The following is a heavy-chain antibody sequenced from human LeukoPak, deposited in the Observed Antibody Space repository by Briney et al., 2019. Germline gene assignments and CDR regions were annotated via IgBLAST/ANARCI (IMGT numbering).Heavy chain of an antibody. CDR3: ATRDIDTVVFRYGY. V-gene: IGHV1-18*01. D-gene: IGHD4-23*01. CDR2: ISAYNGNT. Sequence: ASVKVSCKASGYTFTSYGISWVRQAPGQGLEWMGWISAYNGNTNYAQKLQGRVTMTEDTSTDTAYMELSSLRSEDTAVYYCATRDIDTVVFRYGYWGQGTLVTVSS. J-gene: IGHJ4*02. CDR1: GYTFTSYG.